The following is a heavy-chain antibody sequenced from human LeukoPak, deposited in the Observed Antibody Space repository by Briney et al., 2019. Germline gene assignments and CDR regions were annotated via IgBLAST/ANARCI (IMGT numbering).Heavy chain of an antibody. CDR2: ITGSGGST. CDR1: GFTFSNYA. V-gene: IGHV3-23*01. Sequence: GGSLRLSCAASGFTFSNYAMSWVRQAPGKGLEWISAITGSGGSTNYADSVKDRFTISRDNSKNTLFQQMNSVRAEDTAVYYCAKVKGESNYIYYYMDVWGKGTTVTVSS. CDR3: AKVKGESNYIYYYMDV. J-gene: IGHJ6*03. D-gene: IGHD4-11*01.